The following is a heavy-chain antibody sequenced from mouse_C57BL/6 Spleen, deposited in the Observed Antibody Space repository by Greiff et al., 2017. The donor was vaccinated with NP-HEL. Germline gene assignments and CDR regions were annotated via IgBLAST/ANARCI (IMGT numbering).Heavy chain of an antibody. J-gene: IGHJ1*03. CDR1: GYTFTEYT. V-gene: IGHV1-62-2*01. Sequence: QVQLKESGAELVKPGASVKLSCKASGYTFTEYTIHWVKQRSGQGLEWIGWFYPGSGSIKYNEKFKDKATLTADKSSSTVYMELSRLTSEDSAVYFCARHELYYDYDDWYFDVWGTGTTVTVSS. CDR3: ARHELYYDYDDWYFDV. D-gene: IGHD2-4*01. CDR2: FYPGSGSI.